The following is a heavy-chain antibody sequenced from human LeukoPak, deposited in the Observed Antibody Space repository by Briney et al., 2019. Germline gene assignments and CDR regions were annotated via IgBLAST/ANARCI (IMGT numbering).Heavy chain of an antibody. CDR2: ISGSGGST. CDR3: AKDLQIITMIVVVTPGNAFDI. D-gene: IGHD3-22*01. Sequence: PGGSLRLSCAASGFTFSKFPMGRVRQAPGKGLEWVSAISGSGGSTYYADSVKGRFTISRDDSKNTLYLQMNSLRAEDTAVYYCAKDLQIITMIVVVTPGNAFDIWGQGTMVTVSS. V-gene: IGHV3-23*01. CDR1: GFTFSKFP. J-gene: IGHJ3*02.